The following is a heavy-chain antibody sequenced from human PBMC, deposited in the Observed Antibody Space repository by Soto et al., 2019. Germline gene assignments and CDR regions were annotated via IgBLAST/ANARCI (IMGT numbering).Heavy chain of an antibody. D-gene: IGHD2-21*02. CDR2: IYWDDEE. J-gene: IGHJ4*02. Sequence: QITLKESGPTLLKPTQTLTLTCTFSGFSLRSLGMAVGWIRQPPGRALEWVALIYWDDEERYSPSLQSRLTITKDTSKNDVVLTMTTMYPVDTATYDCARRYDCAIDFWGQGIPVTVSS. CDR3: ARRYDCAIDF. CDR1: GFSLRSLGMA. V-gene: IGHV2-5*02.